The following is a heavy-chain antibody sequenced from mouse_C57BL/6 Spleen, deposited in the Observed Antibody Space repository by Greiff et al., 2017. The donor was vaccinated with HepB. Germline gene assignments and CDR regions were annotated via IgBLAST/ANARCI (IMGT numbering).Heavy chain of an antibody. CDR2: INPSTGGT. V-gene: IGHV1-42*01. D-gene: IGHD1-1*01. CDR1: GYSFTGYY. Sequence: VQLQESGPELVKPGASVKISCKASGYSFTGYYMNWVKQSPEKSLEWIGEINPSTGGTTYNQKFKAKATLTVDKSSSTAYMQLKSLTSEDSAVYYCAREVYYGSSSFYYAMYYWGQGTSVTVSS. CDR3: AREVYYGSSSFYYAMYY. J-gene: IGHJ4*01.